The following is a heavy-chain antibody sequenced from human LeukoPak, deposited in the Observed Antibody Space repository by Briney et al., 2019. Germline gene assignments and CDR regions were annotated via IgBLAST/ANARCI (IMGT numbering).Heavy chain of an antibody. CDR1: GFTFSSYW. V-gene: IGHV3-30*18. Sequence: PGGSLRLSCAASGFTFSSYWMSWVRQAPGKGLEWVAVISYDGSNKYYADSVKGRFTISRDNSKNTLYLQMNSLRAEDTAVYYCAKASPADPLSPDYWGQGTLVTVSS. J-gene: IGHJ4*02. CDR2: ISYDGSNK. CDR3: AKASPADPLSPDY.